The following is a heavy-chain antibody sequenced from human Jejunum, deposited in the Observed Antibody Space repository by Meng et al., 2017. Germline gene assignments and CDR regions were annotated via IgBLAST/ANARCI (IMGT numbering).Heavy chain of an antibody. CDR2: INTDGSST. CDR1: GFTFSRHW. J-gene: IGHJ4*02. V-gene: IGHV3-74*01. D-gene: IGHD1-20*01. CDR3: FGHNWNDLSY. Sequence: GESLKISCAASGFTFSRHWMHWVRQVPGKGLVWVSRINTDGSSTSYADSVKGRFTISRDNAKNTLYLQMNSLRAEDTAVYYCFGHNWNDLSYWGQGTLVTVSS.